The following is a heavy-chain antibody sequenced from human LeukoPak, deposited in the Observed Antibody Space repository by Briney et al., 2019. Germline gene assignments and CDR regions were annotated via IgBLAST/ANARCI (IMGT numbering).Heavy chain of an antibody. CDR2: IYYSGST. CDR3: ARADSSGWYTNWFDP. CDR1: GGSISSYY. Sequence: SETLSLTCSVSGGSISSYYWIWIRQPPGKGLEWIGYIYYSGSTNYNPSLKSRVTISVDTSKNQFSLKLSSVTAADTAVYYCARADSSGWYTNWFDPWGQGTLVTVSS. J-gene: IGHJ5*02. V-gene: IGHV4-59*01. D-gene: IGHD6-19*01.